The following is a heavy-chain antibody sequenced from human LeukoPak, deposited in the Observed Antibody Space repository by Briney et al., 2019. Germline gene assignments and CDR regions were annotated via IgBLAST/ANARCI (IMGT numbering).Heavy chain of an antibody. CDR1: GYSISIGYY. CDR3: AREDAAMYYFDY. Sequence: SETLSLTCAVSGYSISIGYYWGWIRQPPGKGLEWIGSIYHSGSTYYNPSLKSRVTISVDTSKNQFSLKLSSVTAADTAVYYCAREDAAMYYFDYWGQGTLVTVSS. V-gene: IGHV4-38-2*02. CDR2: IYHSGST. D-gene: IGHD2-2*01. J-gene: IGHJ4*02.